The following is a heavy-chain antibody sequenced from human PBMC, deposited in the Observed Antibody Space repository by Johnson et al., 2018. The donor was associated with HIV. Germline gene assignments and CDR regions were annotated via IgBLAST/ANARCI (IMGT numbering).Heavy chain of an antibody. D-gene: IGHD2-15*01. J-gene: IGHJ3*02. Sequence: QVQLVESGGGLVQPGGSLRLSCAASGITVGTNYMSWVRQAPGQGLEWVSYISRSGSTIYYADSVQGRFTISRDNAKNSLYLQMNSLRAEDTAVYYCVTLVVAPPFDIWGQGTMVTVSS. CDR3: VTLVVAPPFDI. CDR2: ISRSGSTI. CDR1: GITVGTNY. V-gene: IGHV3-11*04.